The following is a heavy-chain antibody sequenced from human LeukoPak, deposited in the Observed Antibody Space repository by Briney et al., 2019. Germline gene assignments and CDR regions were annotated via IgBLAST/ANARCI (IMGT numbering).Heavy chain of an antibody. CDR1: GGSFSDYD. V-gene: IGHV4-34*10. CDR2: ISHSGTT. D-gene: IGHD1-1*01. J-gene: IGHJ4*02. Sequence: SETLSLTCAVYGGSFSDYDWSWIRQPPGKGLEWIGEISHSGTTNCDPSLKSRISMSIDTSRSQFSLNLRSVTAADTAVYYCARYVPVKTGTTRASFDYWGLGTLVTVSS. CDR3: ARYVPVKTGTTRASFDY.